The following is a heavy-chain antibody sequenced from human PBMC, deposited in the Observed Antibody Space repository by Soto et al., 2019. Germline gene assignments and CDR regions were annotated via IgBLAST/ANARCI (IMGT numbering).Heavy chain of an antibody. CDR1: GYTFTSYA. Sequence: ASVKVSCKASGYTFTSYAMHWVRQAPGQGLEWMGWINAGNGNTKYSQKFQGRVTITRDTSASTAYMELSSLRSEDTAVYYCARTTMVRGVINVGWFDPWAQGNLVTVSS. CDR3: ARTTMVRGVINVGWFDP. V-gene: IGHV1-3*01. D-gene: IGHD3-10*01. CDR2: INAGNGNT. J-gene: IGHJ5*02.